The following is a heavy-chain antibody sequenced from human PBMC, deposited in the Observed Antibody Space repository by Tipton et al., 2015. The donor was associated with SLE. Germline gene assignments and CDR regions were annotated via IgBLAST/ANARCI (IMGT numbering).Heavy chain of an antibody. Sequence: QLVQSGPEVKKPEASVKVSCKASGYTFTSYDINWVRQATGQGLEWMGWMNPNSGNTGYAQKFQGRVTMTRNTSISTAYMELSSLRSEDTAVYYCATVFSGGNWFDPWGQGTLVTVSS. D-gene: IGHD3-10*01. CDR3: ATVFSGGNWFDP. V-gene: IGHV1-8*01. CDR2: MNPNSGNT. CDR1: GYTFTSYD. J-gene: IGHJ5*02.